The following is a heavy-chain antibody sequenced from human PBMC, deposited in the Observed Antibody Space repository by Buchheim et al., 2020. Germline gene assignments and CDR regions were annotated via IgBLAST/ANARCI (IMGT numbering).Heavy chain of an antibody. CDR1: GYTFTGYY. V-gene: IGHV1-2*02. J-gene: IGHJ4*02. Sequence: QVQLVQSGAEVKKPGASVKVSCKASGYTFTGYYMHWVRQAPGQGLEWMGWINPNSGGTNYAQKFQGRVTMTRDTSISKAYMKLSRLRSDDTSVYYCARGYGYSSGWYGAGSDYWGQGTL. CDR3: ARGYGYSSGWYGAGSDY. CDR2: INPNSGGT. D-gene: IGHD6-19*01.